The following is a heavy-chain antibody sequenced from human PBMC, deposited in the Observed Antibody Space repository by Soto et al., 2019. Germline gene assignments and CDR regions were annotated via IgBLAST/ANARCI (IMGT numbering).Heavy chain of an antibody. CDR2: IYSSGST. J-gene: IGHJ4*02. V-gene: IGHV4-31*03. CDR3: ARARGLRVRGVRSGEFDY. Sequence: QVQLQESGPGLVKPSQTLSLTCTVSGGSISSGGYYWSWIRQHPGKGLEWIGYIYSSGSTYYNPSLKSRVTISVDTSKNQFSLKRSSVTAADTAVYYCARARGLRVRGVRSGEFDYWGQGTLVTVSS. CDR1: GGSISSGGYY. D-gene: IGHD3-10*01.